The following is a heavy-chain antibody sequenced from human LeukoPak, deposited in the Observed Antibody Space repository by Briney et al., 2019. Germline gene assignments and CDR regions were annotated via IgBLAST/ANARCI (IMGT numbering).Heavy chain of an antibody. V-gene: IGHV4-59*01. CDR1: GGSISSYY. CDR2: IYYSGST. J-gene: IGHJ3*02. Sequence: SETLSLTCTVSGGSISSYYWSWIRQPPGKGLEWIGYIYYSGSTNYNPSLKSRVTISVDTSKNQFYLKLSSVTAADTAVYYCAIASGYSYGRDAFDIWGQGTMVTVSS. D-gene: IGHD5-18*01. CDR3: AIASGYSYGRDAFDI.